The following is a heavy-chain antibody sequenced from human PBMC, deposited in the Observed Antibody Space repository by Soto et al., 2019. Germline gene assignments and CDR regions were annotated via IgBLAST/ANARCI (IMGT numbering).Heavy chain of an antibody. D-gene: IGHD5-12*01. J-gene: IGHJ4*02. CDR3: ARGGDGYDLTD. CDR2: ISAYNGNT. Sequence: QVQLVQSGAEVKKPGASVKVSCRASGYIFTNYDITWVRQAPGQGLEWMGWISAYNGNTNYTQKFQGRVTMTTDASTSTAYMELRSLRSDDTAIYYCARGGDGYDLTDWVQGTLVTVSS. V-gene: IGHV1-18*01. CDR1: GYIFTNYD.